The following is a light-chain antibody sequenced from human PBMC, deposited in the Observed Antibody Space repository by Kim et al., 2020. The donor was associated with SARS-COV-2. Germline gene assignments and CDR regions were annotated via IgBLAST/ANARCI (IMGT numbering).Light chain of an antibody. V-gene: IGKV1-33*01. CDR2: DAL. CDR1: QDSRNY. J-gene: IGKJ4*01. CDR3: QQYDNLPLT. Sequence: ASVGDSVTITCQSSQDSRNYLNWYQQKAGKGPKVLIYDALNLETGVPSRFSGSASGTHFSLTITNLQPDDVATYYCQQYDNLPLTFGGGTKVDIK.